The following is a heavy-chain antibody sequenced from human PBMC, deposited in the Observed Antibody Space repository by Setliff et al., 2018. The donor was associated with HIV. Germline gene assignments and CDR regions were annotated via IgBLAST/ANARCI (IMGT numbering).Heavy chain of an antibody. D-gene: IGHD3-10*01. V-gene: IGHV1-24*01. J-gene: IGHJ5*02. CDR2: SDPEDGNK. CDR3: ATGKLSGSGSPIYNWFDP. CDR1: GYTFTSYD. Sequence: APVKVSCKASGYTFTSYDISWVRQAPGQGLEWMGGSDPEDGNKMYAQKLQGRVTMTEDTSTDTAYMELSSLRSEDTAVYYCATGKLSGSGSPIYNWFDPWGQGTLVTVSS.